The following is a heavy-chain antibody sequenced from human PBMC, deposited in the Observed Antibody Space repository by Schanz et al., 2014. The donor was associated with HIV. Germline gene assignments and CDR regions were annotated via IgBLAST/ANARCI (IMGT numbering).Heavy chain of an antibody. V-gene: IGHV3-15*01. CDR3: VTDRGYLQFDN. Sequence: EVQLVESGGGLVKPGGTLRLSCAASALTFRDAWMSWVRQVPGKGLEWVGQTKGRSRAGEMDYAAPVKGRFTISRDDSGSTMYLQMNSLKTEDTGLYYCVTDRGYLQFDNWGQGTLVTVSS. J-gene: IGHJ4*02. CDR2: TKGRSRAGEM. D-gene: IGHD2-15*01. CDR1: ALTFRDAW.